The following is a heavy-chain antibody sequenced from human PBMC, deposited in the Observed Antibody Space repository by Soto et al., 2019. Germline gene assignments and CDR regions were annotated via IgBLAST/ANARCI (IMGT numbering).Heavy chain of an antibody. CDR2: IGASGDIT. CDR1: GFSFTNFA. D-gene: IGHD2-21*02. Sequence: GGSLRLSCAASGFSFTNFAMSWVRQAPGKGLEWVAGIGASGDITWYADSVKGRLSISRDNSKNTLYLQLNSLRFEDTAVYYCAKDDFTDRGDDYFNYRGPGTLV. V-gene: IGHV3-23*01. CDR3: AKDDFTDRGDDYFNY. J-gene: IGHJ4*02.